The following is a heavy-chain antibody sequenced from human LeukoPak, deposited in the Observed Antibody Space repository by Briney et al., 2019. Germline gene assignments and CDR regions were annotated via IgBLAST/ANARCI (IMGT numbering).Heavy chain of an antibody. V-gene: IGHV3-15*01. D-gene: IGHD6-13*01. CDR3: TTDTVSSSWSDY. CDR1: GFTFDDYG. J-gene: IGHJ4*02. CDR2: IKSKTDGGTT. Sequence: GGSLRLSCAASGFTFDDYGMSWVRQAPGKGLEWVGRIKSKTDGGTTDYAAPVKGRFTISRDDSKNTLYLQMNSLKTEDTAVYYCTTDTVSSSWSDYWGQGTLVTVSS.